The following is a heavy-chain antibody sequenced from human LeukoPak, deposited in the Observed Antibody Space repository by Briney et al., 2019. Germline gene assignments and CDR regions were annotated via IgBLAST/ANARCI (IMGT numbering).Heavy chain of an antibody. CDR3: ARGLIAAAAAWGRNWFDP. D-gene: IGHD6-13*01. J-gene: IGHJ5*02. Sequence: PSETLSLTCTVSGYSISSGYYWGWIRQPPGKGLEWIGSIYHSGSTYYNPSLKSRVTISVDTSKNQFSLKLSSVTAADTAVYYCARGLIAAAAAWGRNWFDPWGQGTLVTVSS. CDR1: GYSISSGYY. CDR2: IYHSGST. V-gene: IGHV4-38-2*02.